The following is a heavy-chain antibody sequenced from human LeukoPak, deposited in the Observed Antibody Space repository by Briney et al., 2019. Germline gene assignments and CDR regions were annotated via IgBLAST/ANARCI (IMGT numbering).Heavy chain of an antibody. J-gene: IGHJ4*02. Sequence: GGSLRLSCAASGFSFSSYEMNWVRQAPGKGLEWVSYISTSGRTIYYADSVKGRFTISRDNGKNSLYLQMNSLRAEDTAVYYCARAANTAAGTPTLAIDYWGQGTLVTVSS. CDR2: ISTSGRTI. CDR1: GFSFSSYE. D-gene: IGHD6-13*01. V-gene: IGHV3-48*03. CDR3: ARAANTAAGTPTLAIDY.